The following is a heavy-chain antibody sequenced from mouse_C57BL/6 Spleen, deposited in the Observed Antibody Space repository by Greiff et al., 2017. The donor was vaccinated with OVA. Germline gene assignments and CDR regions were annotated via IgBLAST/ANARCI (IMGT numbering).Heavy chain of an antibody. CDR3: ARIYDGYLGAMDY. V-gene: IGHV1-80*01. D-gene: IGHD2-3*01. CDR1: GYAFSSYW. CDR2: IYPGDGDT. J-gene: IGHJ4*01. Sequence: QVQLKESGAELVKPGASVKISCKASGYAFSSYWMNWVKQRPGNGLEWIGQIYPGDGDTNYNGKFKGKATLTADKSSSTAYMQLSSLTSEDSAVYFCARIYDGYLGAMDYWGQGTSVTVSS.